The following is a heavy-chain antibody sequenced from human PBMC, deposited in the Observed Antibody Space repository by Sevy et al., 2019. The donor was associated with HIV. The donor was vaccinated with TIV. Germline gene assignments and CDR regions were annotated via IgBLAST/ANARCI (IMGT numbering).Heavy chain of an antibody. J-gene: IGHJ6*02. Sequence: GGSLRLSCAASGFTLSDYYMSWIRQAPGKGLEWVSYISSSGNTIYYADSVKGRFTISRDNAKKSLYLQMNSLRAEDTAVYYCARANRISDYNGVDVWGQGTTVTVSS. CDR3: ARANRISDYNGVDV. CDR1: GFTLSDYY. D-gene: IGHD2-15*01. CDR2: ISSSGNTI. V-gene: IGHV3-11*01.